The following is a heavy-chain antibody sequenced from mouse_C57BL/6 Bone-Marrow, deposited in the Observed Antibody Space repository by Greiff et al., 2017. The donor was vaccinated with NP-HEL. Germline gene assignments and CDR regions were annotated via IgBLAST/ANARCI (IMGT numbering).Heavy chain of an antibody. V-gene: IGHV1-55*01. CDR2: IYPGSGST. D-gene: IGHD2-5*01. CDR3: ARSSNYYWYFDV. J-gene: IGHJ1*03. CDR1: GYTFTSHW. Sequence: VQLQQPGAELVKPGASVKMSCKASGYTFTSHWITWVKQRPGQGLEWIGDIYPGSGSTNYNEKFKSKATLTVDTSSSTAYMQLSSLTSEDSAVYYCARSSNYYWYFDVWGTGTTVTVSS.